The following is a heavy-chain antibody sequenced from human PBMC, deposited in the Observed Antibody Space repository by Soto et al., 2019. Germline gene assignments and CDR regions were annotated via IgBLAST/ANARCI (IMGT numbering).Heavy chain of an antibody. Sequence: ESGGGVVQPGRSLRLSCAASGFTFSSYAMHWVRQAPGKGLEWVAVISYDGSNKYYADSVKGRFTISRDNSKNTLYLQMNSLRAEDTAVYYCARDSTEDAFDIWGQGTMVTVSS. CDR2: ISYDGSNK. D-gene: IGHD2-2*01. V-gene: IGHV3-30-3*01. J-gene: IGHJ3*02. CDR1: GFTFSSYA. CDR3: ARDSTEDAFDI.